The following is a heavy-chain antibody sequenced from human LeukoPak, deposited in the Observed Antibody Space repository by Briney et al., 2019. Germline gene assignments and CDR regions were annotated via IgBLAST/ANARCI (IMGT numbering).Heavy chain of an antibody. CDR3: TKGGGSLAW. J-gene: IGHJ4*01. D-gene: IGHD2-15*01. V-gene: IGHV4-34*01. CDR2: INHSGST. CDR1: GGSFSGYY. Sequence: PSETLSLTCAVYGGSFSGYYWSWIRQPPGKGLEWIGEINHSGSTNYNPSLKSRVTISVDTSKNHFSLNLRAVTAADMAVYYCTKGGGSLAWWGHGTLVTVSS.